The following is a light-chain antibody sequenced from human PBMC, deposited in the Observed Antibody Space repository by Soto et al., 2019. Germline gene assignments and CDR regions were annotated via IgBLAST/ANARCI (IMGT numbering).Light chain of an antibody. Sequence: QSALTQPASVSGSPGQSITISCTGTSSDVGSYNLFSWYQQHPGKAPKLMIYEVSKRPSGVSNRFSGSKSGNTASLTISGLQAEDEADYYCCSYAGSSTFYVFGTGTQLTVL. CDR2: EVS. CDR1: SSDVGSYNL. J-gene: IGLJ1*01. CDR3: CSYAGSSTFYV. V-gene: IGLV2-23*02.